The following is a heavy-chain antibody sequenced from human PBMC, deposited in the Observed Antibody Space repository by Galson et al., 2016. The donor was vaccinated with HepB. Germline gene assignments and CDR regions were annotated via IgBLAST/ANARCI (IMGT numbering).Heavy chain of an antibody. CDR1: GFIFSNYE. Sequence: SLRLSCAASGFIFSNYEMHWIRQAPGKGLEWISYISHTGGIIYYADSVKGRFTISRDNANNSLSLQMNNLRAEDTATYYCVRVGLSGTLGLFDPWGQGTLVAVSS. D-gene: IGHD2/OR15-2a*01. CDR2: ISHTGGII. J-gene: IGHJ5*02. V-gene: IGHV3-48*03. CDR3: VRVGLSGTLGLFDP.